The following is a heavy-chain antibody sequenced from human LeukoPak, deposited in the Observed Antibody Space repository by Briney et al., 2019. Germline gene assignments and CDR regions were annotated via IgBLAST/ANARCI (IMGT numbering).Heavy chain of an antibody. V-gene: IGHV4-39*07. CDR2: IYYSGST. D-gene: IGHD1-26*01. CDR3: ARVGATPRYYNYYGMDV. CDR1: GGSISSSSYY. Sequence: SSETLSLTCTVSGGSISSSSYYWGWIRQPPGKGLEWIGSIYYSGSTYYNPPLKSRVTISVDTSKNQFSLKLSSVTAADTAVYYCARVGATPRYYNYYGMDVWGQGTTVTVSS. J-gene: IGHJ6*02.